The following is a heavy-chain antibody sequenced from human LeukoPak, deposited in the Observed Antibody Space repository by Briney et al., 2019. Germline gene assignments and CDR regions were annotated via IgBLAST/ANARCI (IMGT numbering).Heavy chain of an antibody. J-gene: IGHJ4*02. CDR3: VMGQWEPKGTY. Sequence: SETLSLTCAVYGGSFRGYYWMWVRQSPGKGLEWIGEINHSGGSNYNPSLKSGVTISVDTSRNQFSLKLPSVTAADTAVYYCVMGQWEPKGTYWGQGTLVSISS. V-gene: IGHV4-34*01. CDR2: INHSGGS. D-gene: IGHD1-26*01. CDR1: GGSFRGYY.